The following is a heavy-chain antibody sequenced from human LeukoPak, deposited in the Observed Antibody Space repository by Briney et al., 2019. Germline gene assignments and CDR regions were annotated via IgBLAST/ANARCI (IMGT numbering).Heavy chain of an antibody. V-gene: IGHV4-34*01. D-gene: IGHD6-25*01. Sequence: SETLSLTCAVYGGSFSGYYWSWIRQPPGKGLELIGEINHSGSTNYNPSLKSRVTISVDTSKNQFSLKLSSVTAATPAVYYCARDQAAAGPSSSSGMAVSGQGSTVTVYS. J-gene: IGHJ6*02. CDR2: INHSGST. CDR3: ARDQAAAGPSSSSGMAV. CDR1: GGSFSGYY.